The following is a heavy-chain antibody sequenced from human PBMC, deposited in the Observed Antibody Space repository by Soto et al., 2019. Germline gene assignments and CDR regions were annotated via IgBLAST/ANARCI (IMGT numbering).Heavy chain of an antibody. CDR2: ISAYNGNT. V-gene: IGHV1-18*01. J-gene: IGHJ4*02. CDR3: ARDAPPADY. Sequence: ASVKVSCKASGYIFTSYYISWVRQAPGQGLEWMGWISAYNGNTNYAQKIQGRVTMTTDTSTSTAYKELRSLRSYDTAVYYCARDAPPADYWGQGTLVTVSS. CDR1: GYIFTSYY.